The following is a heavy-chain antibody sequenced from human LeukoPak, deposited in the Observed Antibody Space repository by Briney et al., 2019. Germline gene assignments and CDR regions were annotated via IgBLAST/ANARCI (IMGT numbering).Heavy chain of an antibody. J-gene: IGHJ5*02. CDR1: GFTVSSDY. CDR2: IYSGGST. V-gene: IGHV3-53*01. CDR3: ASRATVTTDRFWFDP. D-gene: IGHD4-11*01. Sequence: GGSLRLSCAASGFTVSSDYMSWVRQAPGKGLEWVSVIYSGGSTYYADSVKGRFTISRDNSKNTLYLQMNSLRAEDTAVYFCASRATVTTDRFWFDPWGQGTLVTVSS.